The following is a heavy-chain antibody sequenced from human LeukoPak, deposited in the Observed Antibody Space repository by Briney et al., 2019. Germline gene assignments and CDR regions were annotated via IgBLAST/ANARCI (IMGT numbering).Heavy chain of an antibody. CDR3: ARPMVRGVHGAFDI. D-gene: IGHD3-10*01. J-gene: IGHJ3*02. CDR1: GFTFSSYE. Sequence: GGSLRLSCAASGFTFSSYEMNWVRQAPGKGLEWVSYISSSSSTIYYADSVKGRFTISRDNAKNSLYLQMNSLRAEDTAVYYCARPMVRGVHGAFDIWGQGTMVTVSS. CDR2: ISSSSSTI. V-gene: IGHV3-48*01.